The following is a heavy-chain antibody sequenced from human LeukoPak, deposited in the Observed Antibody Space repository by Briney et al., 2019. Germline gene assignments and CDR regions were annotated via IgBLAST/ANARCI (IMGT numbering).Heavy chain of an antibody. Sequence: GSLRLSWAASGFPFSRYSLNLVRQAPREGPEGVSYISSSSSTIYYADSVKGRFTISRDNAKNSLYLQMNCLRAEDTAVYFCARRGTGTTGYYFDYWGQGTLVTVSS. V-gene: IGHV3-48*01. J-gene: IGHJ4*02. CDR3: ARRGTGTTGYYFDY. CDR2: ISSSSSTI. D-gene: IGHD1-7*01. CDR1: GFPFSRYS.